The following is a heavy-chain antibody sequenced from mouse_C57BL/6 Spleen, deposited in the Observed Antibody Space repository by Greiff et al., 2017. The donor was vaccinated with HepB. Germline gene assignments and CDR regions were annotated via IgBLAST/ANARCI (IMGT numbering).Heavy chain of an antibody. V-gene: IGHV1-15*01. J-gene: IGHJ2*01. CDR2: IDPETGGT. Sequence: QVQLKQSGAELVRPGASVTLSCKASGYTFTDYEMHWVKQTPVHGLEWIGAIDPETGGTAYNQKFKGKAILTADKSSSTAYMELRSLTSEDSAVYYCTREGYYDGYYDYWGQGTTLTVSS. CDR3: TREGYYDGYYDY. CDR1: GYTFTDYE. D-gene: IGHD2-3*01.